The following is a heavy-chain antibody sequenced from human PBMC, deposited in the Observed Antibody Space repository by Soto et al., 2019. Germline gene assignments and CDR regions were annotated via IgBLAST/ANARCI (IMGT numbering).Heavy chain of an antibody. D-gene: IGHD2-21*02. Sequence: QVQLVESGGGVVQPGRSLRLSCAASGFTFSSYAMHWVRQAPGKGLEWVAVISYDGSNKYYADSVKGRFTISRDNSKNTLYLQMNSLRAEDTAVYYCARDIPTTYCGGDCYPFWGQGTLFTVSS. CDR3: ARDIPTTYCGGDCYPF. CDR2: ISYDGSNK. J-gene: IGHJ4*02. CDR1: GFTFSSYA. V-gene: IGHV3-30-3*01.